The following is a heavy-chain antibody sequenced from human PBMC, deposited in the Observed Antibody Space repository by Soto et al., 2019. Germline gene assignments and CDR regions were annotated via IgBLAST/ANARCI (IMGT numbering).Heavy chain of an antibody. J-gene: IGHJ5*02. V-gene: IGHV1-18*01. CDR2: ISAYNGNT. CDR3: ARDYNEASRGTIFGVVIIEDWFDP. CDR1: GYTFTSYG. D-gene: IGHD3-3*01. Sequence: GASVKVSCKASGYTFTSYGISRVRQAPGQGLEWMGWISAYNGNTNYAQELQSRVTMTTDTSTSTAYMELRSLRSDDTAVYYCARDYNEASRGTIFGVVIIEDWFDPWGQGTLVTVSS.